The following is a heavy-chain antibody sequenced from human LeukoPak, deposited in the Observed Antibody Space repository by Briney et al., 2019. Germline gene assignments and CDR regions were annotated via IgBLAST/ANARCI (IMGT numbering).Heavy chain of an antibody. CDR2: ISSSGSSI. J-gene: IGHJ3*02. Sequence: GGSLRLSCAASGFSFSSSTMDWVRQAPGRGLEWVSSISSSGSSIYYADSVKGRFTISRDNAKNSLYLQINSLRAEDTAVYYCARDSYWLGGTIGAFDIWGQGTMVTVSS. D-gene: IGHD3-10*01. CDR3: ARDSYWLGGTIGAFDI. V-gene: IGHV3-21*01. CDR1: GFSFSSST.